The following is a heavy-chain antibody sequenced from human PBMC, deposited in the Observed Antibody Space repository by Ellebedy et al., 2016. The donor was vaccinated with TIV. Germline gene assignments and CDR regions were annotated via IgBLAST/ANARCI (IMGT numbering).Heavy chain of an antibody. CDR3: ARGGYSYGTPSV. V-gene: IGHV4-34*01. D-gene: IGHD5-18*01. J-gene: IGHJ6*04. Sequence: SETLSLXXAVYGGSFSAHYWSWIRQPPGKGLEWIGEVNHSGSTNYNTSLKSRVAMSVDTSKNQFSLILVSVTAADTAVYYCARGGYSYGTPSVWGKGTSVVVSS. CDR2: VNHSGST. CDR1: GGSFSAHY.